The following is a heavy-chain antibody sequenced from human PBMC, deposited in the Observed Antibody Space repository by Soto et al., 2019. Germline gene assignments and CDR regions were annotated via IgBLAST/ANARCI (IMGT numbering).Heavy chain of an antibody. CDR3: AGAYYDFWSGYSPFDY. D-gene: IGHD3-3*01. V-gene: IGHV4-39*01. CDR2: IYYSGST. Sequence: SETLSLTCTVSGGSISSSSYFWGWIRQPPGKGLEWIGSIYYSGSTYYNPSLKSRVTISVDTSKNQFSLKLSSVTAADTAVYYCAGAYYDFWSGYSPFDYWGQGTLVTVSS. J-gene: IGHJ4*02. CDR1: GGSISSSSYF.